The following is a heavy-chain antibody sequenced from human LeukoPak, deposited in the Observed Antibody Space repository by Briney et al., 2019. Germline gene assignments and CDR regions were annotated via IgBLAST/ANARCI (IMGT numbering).Heavy chain of an antibody. J-gene: IGHJ6*03. D-gene: IGHD4/OR15-4a*01. CDR3: TSDYGLYYYYMAL. CDR2: ISGSGEGT. Sequence: GGSLRLSCAGSDYAFYSYAMTWVRQAPGKGLEWVSAISGSGEGTYYSDSVKGRFTISRDNSKDMLYLQMNDLRAEDTAVHYCTSDYGLYYYYMALWGKGTTVTVS. CDR1: DYAFYSYA. V-gene: IGHV3-23*01.